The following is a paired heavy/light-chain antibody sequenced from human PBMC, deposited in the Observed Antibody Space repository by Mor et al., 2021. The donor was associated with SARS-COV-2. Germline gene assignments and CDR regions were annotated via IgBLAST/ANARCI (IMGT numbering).Heavy chain of an antibody. Sequence: QVELVQSGAEVQKPGASVKVSCKASGYTFTSYDISWVRQAPGQGLEWMGWISGYNGNTNYAQKLQGRVTMTTDTSTSTAYMELRSLISDDTAEYYCARVRSSGAIDYWGQGTLVTISS. J-gene: IGHJ4*02. CDR3: ARVRSSGAIDY. D-gene: IGHD6-19*01. CDR2: ISGYNGNT. V-gene: IGHV1-18*04. CDR1: GYTFTSYD.
Light chain of an antibody. CDR2: WAS. V-gene: IGKV4-1*01. Sequence: DIVMTQSPDSLAVSLGERATINCKSSQSVLYSSNNKNYLTWYQQKPGQPPKLLIYWASTRESGVPDRFSGSGSGTDFTLTISSLQAEDVAVYYCHQYYSTPRTFGQGTKVEIK. J-gene: IGKJ1*01. CDR3: HQYYSTPRT. CDR1: QSVLYSSNNKNY.